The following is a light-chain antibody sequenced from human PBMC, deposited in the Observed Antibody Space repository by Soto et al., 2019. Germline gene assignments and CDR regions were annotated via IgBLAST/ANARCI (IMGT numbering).Light chain of an antibody. J-gene: IGKJ5*01. V-gene: IGKV1-5*01. CDR3: QQNYSPPPIT. CDR2: DAS. CDR1: QSISSW. Sequence: VQMNQSPSTLSAKIGDRVTITCRASQSISSWLAWYQQKPGKAPKLLIYDASSLESGVPSRFSGSGSGTEFTLTISSLQPDDFATYYCQQNYSPPPITFGQGTRLAV.